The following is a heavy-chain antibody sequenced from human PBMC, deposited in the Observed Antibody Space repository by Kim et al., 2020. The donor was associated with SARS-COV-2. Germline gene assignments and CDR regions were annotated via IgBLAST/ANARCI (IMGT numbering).Heavy chain of an antibody. D-gene: IGHD4-17*01. Sequence: SETLSLTCTVSGYSISSGYYWGWIRQPPGKGLEWIGSIYHSGSTYYNPSLKSRVTISVDTSKNQFSLKLSSVTAADTAVYYCARDRDYGETVNYWGQGTL. CDR3: ARDRDYGETVNY. J-gene: IGHJ4*02. V-gene: IGHV4-38-2*02. CDR1: GYSISSGYY. CDR2: IYHSGST.